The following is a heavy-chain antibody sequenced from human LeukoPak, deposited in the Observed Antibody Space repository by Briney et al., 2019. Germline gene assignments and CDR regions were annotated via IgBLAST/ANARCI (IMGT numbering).Heavy chain of an antibody. V-gene: IGHV1-69*04. CDR3: AREFKQSNWNDGHWFDP. D-gene: IGHD1-20*01. CDR2: ISPFFDIA. CDR1: GATFSTYG. J-gene: IGHJ5*02. Sequence: GASVKVSCKASGATFSTYGLSWVRQAPGQGLEWMGRISPFFDIANYAQKFQGRVTITADKSTSTVYMELSSLRSEDTAIYYCAREFKQSNWNDGHWFDPWGQGTLVTVSS.